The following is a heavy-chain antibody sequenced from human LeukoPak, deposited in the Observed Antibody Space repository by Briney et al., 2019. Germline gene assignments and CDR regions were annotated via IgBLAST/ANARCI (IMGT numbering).Heavy chain of an antibody. CDR2: ISGSGGST. CDR1: GFTIRPYA. V-gene: IGHV3-23*01. D-gene: IGHD3/OR15-3a*01. Sequence: GGSLRLPCGVSGFTIRPYAMSLVRQAPGKGLEWVSIISGSGGSTNYADSVKGRFTISRDNYENTLFLQMNSLRAEDTDIYFSAKDFWTFGLRSLHHWGQGTLVTVSS. J-gene: IGHJ1*01. CDR3: AKDFWTFGLRSLHH.